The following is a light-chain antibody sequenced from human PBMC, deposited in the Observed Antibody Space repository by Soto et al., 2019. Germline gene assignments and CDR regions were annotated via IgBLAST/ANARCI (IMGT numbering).Light chain of an antibody. CDR3: SSFTLSNYV. V-gene: IGLV2-14*01. CDR2: DVT. J-gene: IGLJ1*01. CDR1: SRDVGGYNY. Sequence: QSVLTHSASVSWSPGHSIAIACTGTSRDVGGYNYVSWYQHYPDKAPKLIIYDVTSRPSGVSDRLSGSKSGNTASLTISGLQPEEEANYYCSSFTLSNYVFGSGTKVTVL.